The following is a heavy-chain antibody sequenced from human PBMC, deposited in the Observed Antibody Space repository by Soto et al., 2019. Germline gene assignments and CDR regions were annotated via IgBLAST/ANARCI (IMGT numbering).Heavy chain of an antibody. CDR1: GASISGGDYY. J-gene: IGHJ4*02. D-gene: IGHD3-22*01. CDR3: ARATYDSSTSYLDY. V-gene: IGHV4-30-4*01. CDR2: IYYTGNT. Sequence: QVQLQESGPGLVKPSQTLSLTCTVSGASISGGDYYWTWIRQPPGKGLEWIGSIYYTGNTYSNPSLESRLSISVDPSNNQFALRLTSVTAPDTAIYYCARATYDSSTSYLDYWGQGTLVTVSS.